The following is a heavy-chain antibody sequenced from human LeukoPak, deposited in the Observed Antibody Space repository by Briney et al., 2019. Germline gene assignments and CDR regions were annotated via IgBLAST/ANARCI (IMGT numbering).Heavy chain of an antibody. D-gene: IGHD3-22*01. CDR2: ISAYNGNT. J-gene: IGHJ3*02. V-gene: IGHV1-18*01. CDR3: ARDLIPYYYDSSGYYSIDAFYI. Sequence: ASVKVSCKASGYTFTSYGISWVRQAPGQGLEWMGWISAYNGNTNYAQKLQGRVTMTTDTSTSTAYMELRSLRSDDTAVYYCARDLIPYYYDSSGYYSIDAFYIWGQGTMVTVSS. CDR1: GYTFTSYG.